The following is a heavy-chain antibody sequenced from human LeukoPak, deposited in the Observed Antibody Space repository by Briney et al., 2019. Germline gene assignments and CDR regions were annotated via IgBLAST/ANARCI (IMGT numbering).Heavy chain of an antibody. CDR3: ARDKFERIYCSSTSCYPFDY. J-gene: IGHJ4*02. CDR1: GYTFTSYG. CDR2: ISAYNGNT. Sequence: GASVKVSCKASGYTFTSYGISWVRQAPGQGLEWMGWISAYNGNTNYAQKLQGRVTVTTDTSTSTAYMELRSLRSDDTAVYYCARDKFERIYCSSTSCYPFDYWGQGTLATVSS. V-gene: IGHV1-18*01. D-gene: IGHD2-2*01.